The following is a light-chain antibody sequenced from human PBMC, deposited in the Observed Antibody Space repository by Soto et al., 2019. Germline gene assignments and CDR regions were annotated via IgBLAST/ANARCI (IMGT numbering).Light chain of an antibody. V-gene: IGKV3-11*01. CDR2: DAS. CDR1: QSVNNQ. J-gene: IGKJ1*01. CDR3: QQRSNWPPTWT. Sequence: TQSPATLSLSPGEGATLSCSASQSVNNQLAWYQQSPGQAPRLLIYDASNRATGIPARFSGSGSGTDFTLTISSLEPEDFAVYYCQQRSNWPPTWTFGQGTKGDIK.